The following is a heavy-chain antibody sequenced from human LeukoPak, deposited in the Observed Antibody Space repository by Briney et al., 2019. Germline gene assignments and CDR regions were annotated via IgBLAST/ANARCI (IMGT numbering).Heavy chain of an antibody. CDR3: AKDSNSSPAGTDY. D-gene: IGHD6-13*01. CDR1: GFTFDDYA. J-gene: IGHJ4*02. Sequence: GGSLRLSCAASGFTFDDYAMHWVRQAPGKGLEWVSGISWNSGSIGYADSVKGRFTISRDNAKNSLYLQMNSLRAEDTALYYCAKDSNSSPAGTDYWGQGTLVTVSS. CDR2: ISWNSGSI. V-gene: IGHV3-9*01.